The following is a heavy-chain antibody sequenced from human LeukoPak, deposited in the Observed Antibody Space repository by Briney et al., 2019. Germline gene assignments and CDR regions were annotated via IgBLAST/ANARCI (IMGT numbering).Heavy chain of an antibody. CDR2: IYYSGST. D-gene: IGHD4-23*01. CDR3: ARGGTVAESYFDY. J-gene: IGHJ4*02. CDR1: GGSFSDYY. Sequence: SETLSLTCAVYGGSFSDYYWSWIRQPPGKGLEWIGSIYYSGSTYYNPSLKSRVTISVDTSKNQFSLKLSSVTAADTAVYYCARGGTVAESYFDYWAREPWSPSPQ. V-gene: IGHV4-34*01.